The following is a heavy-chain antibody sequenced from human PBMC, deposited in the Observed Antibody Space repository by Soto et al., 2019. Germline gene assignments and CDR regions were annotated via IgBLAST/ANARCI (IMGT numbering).Heavy chain of an antibody. CDR1: GGSISSYY. D-gene: IGHD2-15*01. CDR3: ARIKRRYCSGGSCYIIDY. V-gene: IGHV4-59*08. J-gene: IGHJ4*02. Sequence: SETLSLTCTVSGGSISSYYWSWIRQPPGKGLEWIGYIYYSGSTNYNPSLKSRVTISVDTSKNQFSLKLSSVTAADTAVYYCARIKRRYCSGGSCYIIDYWGQGTLVTVSS. CDR2: IYYSGST.